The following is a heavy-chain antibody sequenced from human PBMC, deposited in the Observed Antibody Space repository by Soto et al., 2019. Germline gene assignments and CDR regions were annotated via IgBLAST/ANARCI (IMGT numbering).Heavy chain of an antibody. Sequence: GGSLRLCCAASGFTFTSFAMHWVRQAPGKGLEWVSVISYDGRKTHYAYSVKGRLTISRDNSKNTVFLQMNSLTTEDKDVYYCARDSSSWYGYWGQGTLVPVYS. CDR2: ISYDGRKT. V-gene: IGHV3-30*04. CDR1: GFTFTSFA. J-gene: IGHJ4*02. D-gene: IGHD6-13*01. CDR3: ARDSSSWYGY.